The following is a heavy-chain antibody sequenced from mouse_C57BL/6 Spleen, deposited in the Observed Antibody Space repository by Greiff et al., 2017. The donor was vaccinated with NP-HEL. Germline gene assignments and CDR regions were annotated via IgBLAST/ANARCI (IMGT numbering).Heavy chain of an antibody. CDR1: GYTFTSYT. CDR3: ARGSNYYALDD. Sequence: QVQLKESGAELARPGASVKMSCKASGYTFTSYTMHWVKQRPGQGLEWIGYINPSSGYTKYNQKFKDKATLTADKSSSTAYMQLSSLTSEDSAVYYCARGSNYYALDDWGKGTSVTVSS. J-gene: IGHJ4*01. D-gene: IGHD2-5*01. V-gene: IGHV1-4*01. CDR2: INPSSGYT.